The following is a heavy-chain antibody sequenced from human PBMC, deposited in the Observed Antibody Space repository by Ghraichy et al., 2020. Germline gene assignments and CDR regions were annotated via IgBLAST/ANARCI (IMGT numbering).Heavy chain of an antibody. Sequence: GGSLRLSCAASGFTFSSYAMHWVRQAPGKGLEWVAVISYDGSNKYYADSVKGRFTISRDNSKNTLYLQMNSLRAEVTAVYYCAREGGLGTLRTVITGVNYFDYWGQGTLVTVSS. J-gene: IGHJ4*02. CDR3: AREGGLGTLRTVITGVNYFDY. CDR1: GFTFSSYA. V-gene: IGHV3-30-3*01. D-gene: IGHD4-23*01. CDR2: ISYDGSNK.